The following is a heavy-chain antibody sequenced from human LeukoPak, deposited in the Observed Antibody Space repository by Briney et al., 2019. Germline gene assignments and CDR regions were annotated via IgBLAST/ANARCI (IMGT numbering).Heavy chain of an antibody. V-gene: IGHV3-23*01. J-gene: IGHJ4*02. Sequence: PGGSLRLSCAASGFTFSSYAMSWVRQAPGKGLEWVSAISASGGSTYYADSLKGRFTISRDNSKNTLHLQMNSLRAEDTAVYYCAKDGVVVPTVIVVVAYFDYWGQGTLVTVSS. CDR3: AKDGVVVPTVIVVVAYFDY. D-gene: IGHD3-22*01. CDR2: ISASGGST. CDR1: GFTFSSYA.